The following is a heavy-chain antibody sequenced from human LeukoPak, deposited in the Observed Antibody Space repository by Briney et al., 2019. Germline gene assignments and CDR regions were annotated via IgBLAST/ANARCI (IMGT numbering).Heavy chain of an antibody. CDR2: IWYDGSNK. J-gene: IGHJ4*02. D-gene: IGHD4-4*01. Sequence: GGSLRLSCAASGFTFSSYAMSWVRQAPGKGLEWVAVIWYDGSNKYYADSVKGRFTISRDNSKNTLYLQMNSLRAEDTAVYYCARGDVTTMGLFDYWGQGTLVTVSS. V-gene: IGHV3-33*08. CDR3: ARGDVTTMGLFDY. CDR1: GFTFSSYA.